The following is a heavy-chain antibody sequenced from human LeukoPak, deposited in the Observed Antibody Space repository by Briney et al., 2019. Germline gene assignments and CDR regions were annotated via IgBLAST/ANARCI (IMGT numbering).Heavy chain of an antibody. D-gene: IGHD5-18*01. CDR3: AREPTDVDTAMAFDY. J-gene: IGHJ4*02. V-gene: IGHV3-48*01. CDR1: GFTFSSYS. CDR2: ISSSSSTI. Sequence: GGSLRLSCAASGFTFSSYSMNWVRQAPGRGLEWVSYISSSSSTIYYADSVKGRFTISRDNAKNSLYLQMNSLRAEDTAAYYCAREPTDVDTAMAFDYWGQGTLVTVSS.